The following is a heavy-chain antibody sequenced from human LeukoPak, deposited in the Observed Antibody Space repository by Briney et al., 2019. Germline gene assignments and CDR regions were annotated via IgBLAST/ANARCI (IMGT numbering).Heavy chain of an antibody. CDR1: GFTFSVSA. J-gene: IGHJ3*02. CDR3: AREEDDAFDI. V-gene: IGHV3-23*01. CDR2: ISGSGGST. Sequence: PGGSLRLSCAASGFTFSVSAMSWVRQAPGKGLEWVSVISGSGGSTYYADSVKGRFTISRDNAKNSLYLQMNSLRAEDTAVYYCAREEDDAFDIWGQGTMVTVSS.